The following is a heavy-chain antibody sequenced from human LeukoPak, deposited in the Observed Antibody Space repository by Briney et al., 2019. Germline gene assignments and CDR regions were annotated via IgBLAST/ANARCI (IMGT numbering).Heavy chain of an antibody. CDR3: ARQAYCGGDCYFNYGLDV. J-gene: IGHJ6*02. V-gene: IGHV5-51*01. D-gene: IGHD2-21*02. CDR1: GYRFTSYW. CDR2: FYPGDSDT. Sequence: GESLKISCKSSGYRFTSYWIAWVRQMPGKGLEWTGIFYPGDSDTRYSPSLEGQVTFSADKSISTAYLQWSSLKASDTAIYYCARQAYCGGDCYFNYGLDVWGQGTTVTVSS.